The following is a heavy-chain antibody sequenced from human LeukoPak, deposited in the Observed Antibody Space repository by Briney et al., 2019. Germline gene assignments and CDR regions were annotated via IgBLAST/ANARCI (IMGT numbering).Heavy chain of an antibody. CDR3: ARAGYSSGWYCRN. CDR2: INHSGST. D-gene: IGHD6-19*01. Sequence: SETLSLTCAVYGGSFSGYYWSWIRQPPGKGLEWIGEINHSGSTNYNPSLKSRVTISVDTSKNQFSLKLSSVTAADTAVYYCARAGYSSGWYCRNWGQGTLVTVSS. CDR1: GGSFSGYY. V-gene: IGHV4-34*01. J-gene: IGHJ4*02.